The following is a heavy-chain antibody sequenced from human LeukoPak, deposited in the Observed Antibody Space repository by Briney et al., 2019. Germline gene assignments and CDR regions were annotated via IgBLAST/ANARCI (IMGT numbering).Heavy chain of an antibody. D-gene: IGHD3-10*01. Sequence: GGSLRLSCAASGFTFSSYSMNWVRQAPGKGLEWVSSVSSSSSYIYYADSVKGRFTISRDNAKNSLFLQMNCLRAEDTAMYYCARDLDGSGSSYYFDSWGQGTLVTVSS. CDR1: GFTFSSYS. V-gene: IGHV3-21*01. J-gene: IGHJ4*02. CDR3: ARDLDGSGSSYYFDS. CDR2: VSSSSSYI.